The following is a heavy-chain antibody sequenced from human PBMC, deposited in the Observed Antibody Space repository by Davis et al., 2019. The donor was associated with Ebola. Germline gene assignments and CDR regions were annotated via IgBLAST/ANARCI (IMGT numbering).Heavy chain of an antibody. CDR1: GGSISSSSYY. V-gene: IGHV4-39*01. Sequence: MPSETLSLTCTVSGGSISSSSYYWGWIRQPPGKGLEWIGSIYYSGSTYYNPSLTRRVTISVDTSKNQFSLKLSSVTAADTAVYYCARHTGIVATILDYWGQGTLVTVSS. CDR3: ARHTGIVATILDY. J-gene: IGHJ4*02. CDR2: IYYSGST. D-gene: IGHD5-12*01.